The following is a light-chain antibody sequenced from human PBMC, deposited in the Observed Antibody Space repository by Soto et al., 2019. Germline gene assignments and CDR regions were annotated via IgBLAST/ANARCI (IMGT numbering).Light chain of an antibody. J-gene: IGKJ1*01. CDR2: GVS. Sequence: EIVLTQSPGTLSLSPGERATLSCRASQSVRPNFLAWYQQKPAQAPRLLIYGVSDRATGIPDRFSGSGSGTYFTLTITRLEPEDFAMYYCQRYDSFRTFGQGTKVEI. V-gene: IGKV3-20*01. CDR1: QSVRPNF. CDR3: QRYDSFRT.